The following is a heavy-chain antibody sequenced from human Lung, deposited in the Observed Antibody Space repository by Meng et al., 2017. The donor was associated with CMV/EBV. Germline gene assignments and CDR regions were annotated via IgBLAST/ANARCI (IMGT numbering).Heavy chain of an antibody. CDR3: ARDGVSSGSDYGTYRYYGMDV. D-gene: IGHD1-26*01. V-gene: IGHV1-69*06. Sequence: XVXVSXXSSGGTFSSNSISWVRQGPGQGLEWMGDIISIFNRANYAPRFQGRVTISAAKSLNTVYMELTSLTSEDTAVYYCARDGVSSGSDYGTYRYYGMDVWGQGXAVTVSS. CDR1: GGTFSSNS. CDR2: IISIFNRA. J-gene: IGHJ6*02.